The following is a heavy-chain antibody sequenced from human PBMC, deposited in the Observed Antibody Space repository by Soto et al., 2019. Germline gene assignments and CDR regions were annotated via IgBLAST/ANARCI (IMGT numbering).Heavy chain of an antibody. CDR2: IYYSGST. Sequence: PLETLPLTCTVSGGTSSSWYWSWIRQPPGKGLEWIEYIYYSGSTNCNPSLKSRVTISVDTSKNQFSLKLSSVTAADTAVYYCARRYGSAIDYWGQGTLVTVSS. D-gene: IGHD1-26*01. CDR1: GGTSSSWY. CDR3: ARRYGSAIDY. J-gene: IGHJ4*02. V-gene: IGHV4-59*08.